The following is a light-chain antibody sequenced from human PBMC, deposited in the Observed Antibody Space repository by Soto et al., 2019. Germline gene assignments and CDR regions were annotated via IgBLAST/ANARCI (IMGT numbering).Light chain of an antibody. CDR1: QSVGTS. J-gene: IGKJ1*01. CDR2: DAS. V-gene: IGKV3-11*01. CDR3: QQRSNWPWT. Sequence: ETVFTQSPVTLSLSPGDRATLSCRASQSVGTSFAWYQQRPGQAPRLLVYDASNRATGIPARFSGSGSGTDFTLTISTLEPEDFAVYYCQQRSNWPWTFGQGTKVEV.